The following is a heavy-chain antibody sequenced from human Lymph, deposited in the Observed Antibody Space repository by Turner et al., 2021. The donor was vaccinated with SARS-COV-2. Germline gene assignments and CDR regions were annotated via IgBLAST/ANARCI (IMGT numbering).Heavy chain of an antibody. J-gene: IGHJ4*02. CDR1: GFTFSSYS. CDR2: ISTTSSYI. CDR3: ARAAHMDY. Sequence: EVQLVESGGGLVKPGGSLRRSCAASGFTFSSYSMNWVRQAPGKGLEWVSSISTTSSYIYYADSVKGRFTISRDNAKNSLYLQMNSLRAEDTAVYYCARAAHMDYWGQGTLVTVSS. V-gene: IGHV3-21*01. D-gene: IGHD2-21*01.